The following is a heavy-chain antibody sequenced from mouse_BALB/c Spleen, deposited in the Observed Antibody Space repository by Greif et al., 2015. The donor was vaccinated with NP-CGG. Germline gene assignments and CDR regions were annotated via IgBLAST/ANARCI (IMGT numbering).Heavy chain of an antibody. D-gene: IGHD2-4*01. Sequence: EVQRQQSGAELVQPGASVKLSCSASGFSLNASYIRGGRHRPAQGLERIGRIDPSKGNKYYNPNLQSKATITADTSTNPVYLQLSSVTSEDTAVYYCARVITGSWYFAFWGAGTPVTVSS. V-gene: IGHV14-3*02. CDR1: GFSLNASY. J-gene: IGHJ1*01. CDR2: IDPSKGNK. CDR3: ARVITGSWYFAF.